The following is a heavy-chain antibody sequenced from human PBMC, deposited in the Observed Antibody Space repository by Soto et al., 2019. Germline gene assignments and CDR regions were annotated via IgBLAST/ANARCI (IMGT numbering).Heavy chain of an antibody. D-gene: IGHD3-10*01. CDR2: ISGFNGQT. CDR3: ARVDPRGVAVVRDY. J-gene: IGHJ4*02. Sequence: GPEVKKPGASVKVSCKASGNTFASHGFSWVRQAPGQGLEWMGWISGFNGQTNYALKFQGRVTLTTDASTSTAYMELRSMRSDDTAVYFCARVDPRGVAVVRDYWGQGTLVPVSS. CDR1: GNTFASHG. V-gene: IGHV1-18*01.